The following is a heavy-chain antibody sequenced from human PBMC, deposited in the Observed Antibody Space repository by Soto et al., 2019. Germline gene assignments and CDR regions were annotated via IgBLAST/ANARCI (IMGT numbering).Heavy chain of an antibody. V-gene: IGHV3-21*01. Sequence: GGSLRLSCAASGFTFSSYIMNWVRQAPGKVLEWFSSISSSSSYIYYADSVKGRFKISRDNAKNSLYLQMNSLRVEETAVYYCARGSVEYRSSRSEWFDPWGQGTLVTVSS. D-gene: IGHD6-6*01. CDR1: GFTFSSYI. J-gene: IGHJ5*02. CDR2: ISSSSSYI. CDR3: ARGSVEYRSSRSEWFDP.